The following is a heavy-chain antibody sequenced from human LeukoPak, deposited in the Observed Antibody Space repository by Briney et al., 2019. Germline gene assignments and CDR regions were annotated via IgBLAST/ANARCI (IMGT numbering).Heavy chain of an antibody. Sequence: PGGSLRLSCAASGFTFDDYAMHWVRQAPGKGLEWVSGISWNSGNIAYADSVKGRFTISRDNAKNSLYLQLNSLRAEDTAVYYCARERYYGSGHGMDVWGQGTTVTVSS. V-gene: IGHV3-9*01. CDR2: ISWNSGNI. J-gene: IGHJ6*02. D-gene: IGHD3-10*01. CDR3: ARERYYGSGHGMDV. CDR1: GFTFDDYA.